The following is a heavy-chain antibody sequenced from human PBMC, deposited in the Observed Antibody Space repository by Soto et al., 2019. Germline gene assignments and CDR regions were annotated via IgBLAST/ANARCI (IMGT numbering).Heavy chain of an antibody. V-gene: IGHV4-34*01. J-gene: IGHJ4*02. Sequence: QVQLQQWGAGLLKPSETLSLTCAVDGGSFSGYYWSWIRQPPGKGLEWIGEINHSGRTNYNPSLKSRVTISVDTSQNQCSLKLSSVTAADTAVYYCARESIGRLLCFGETPGYFDYWGQGTLVTVS. CDR2: INHSGRT. CDR1: GGSFSGYY. CDR3: ARESIGRLLCFGETPGYFDY. D-gene: IGHD3-10*01.